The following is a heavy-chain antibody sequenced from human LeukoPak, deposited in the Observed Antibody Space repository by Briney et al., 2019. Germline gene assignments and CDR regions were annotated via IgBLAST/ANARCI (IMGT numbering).Heavy chain of an antibody. CDR1: GGSISSYY. J-gene: IGHJ6*03. D-gene: IGHD3-22*01. Sequence: PSETLSLTCTVSGGSISSYYWSWIRQSPGKGLEWIGYIYYSGSTNYNPSLKSRVTISVDTSKNQFSLRLSSVTAADTAVYYCASISVIHPLGGYYYMDVWGNGTTVTISS. CDR3: ASISVIHPLGGYYYMDV. V-gene: IGHV4-59*12. CDR2: IYYSGST.